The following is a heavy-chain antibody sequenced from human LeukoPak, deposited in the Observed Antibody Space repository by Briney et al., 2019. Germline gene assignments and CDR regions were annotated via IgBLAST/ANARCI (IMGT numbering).Heavy chain of an antibody. CDR2: INPNSGGT. CDR3: ARDDVVIGSHRDY. V-gene: IGHV1-2*02. Sequence: ASVKVSCKASGYTFTGYYMHWVRQAPGQGLEWMGWINPNSGGTNYAQKFQGRVTMTRDTSISTAYMELSRLRSDDTAVYYCARDDVVIGSHRDYWGQGTLVTVSS. CDR1: GYTFTGYY. D-gene: IGHD2-21*01. J-gene: IGHJ4*02.